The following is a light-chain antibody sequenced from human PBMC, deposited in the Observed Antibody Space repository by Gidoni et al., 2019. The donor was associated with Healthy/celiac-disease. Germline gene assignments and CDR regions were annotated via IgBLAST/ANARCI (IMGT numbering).Light chain of an antibody. J-gene: IGKJ5*01. CDR2: GAS. V-gene: IGKV3-20*01. CDR1: QSVSSSY. Sequence: EIVLTQSPGTLSLSPGERSTLSCRASQSVSSSYLAWYQQKPGQAPRLLIYGASSRATGIPDRLSGSGSGTDFTLTISRLEPEDFAVYYCQQYGSSPPITFXXXTRLEIK. CDR3: QQYGSSPPIT.